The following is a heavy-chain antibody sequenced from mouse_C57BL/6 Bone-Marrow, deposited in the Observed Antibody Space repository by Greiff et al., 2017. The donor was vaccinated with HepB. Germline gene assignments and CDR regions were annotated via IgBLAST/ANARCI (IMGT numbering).Heavy chain of an antibody. CDR1: GFTFSDFY. D-gene: IGHD1-1*01. Sequence: EVKLVESGGGLVQSGRSLRLSCATSGFTFSDFYMEWVRQAPGKGLEWIAASRNKANDYTKEYSASVKGRFIVSRDTSQSILYLQMNALRAEDTAIYYCARDNITTGGYYAMDYWGQGTSVTVSS. J-gene: IGHJ4*01. CDR2: SRNKANDYTK. CDR3: ARDNITTGGYYAMDY. V-gene: IGHV7-1*01.